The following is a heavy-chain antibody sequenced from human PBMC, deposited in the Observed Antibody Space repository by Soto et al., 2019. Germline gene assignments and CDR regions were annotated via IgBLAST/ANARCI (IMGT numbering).Heavy chain of an antibody. CDR1: GFRFSNYA. J-gene: IGHJ6*02. CDR3: ATYSGNYERYGVYYGMDV. CDR2: ISGSGGST. D-gene: IGHD1-26*01. Sequence: GGSLRLSCAASGFRFSNYAISWVRQAPGKGLEWVSSISGSGGSTYYADSVKGRFTISRDNSKNTLYLQMNSLRAEDTAVYYCATYSGNYERYGVYYGMDVWGQGTTVTVSS. V-gene: IGHV3-23*01.